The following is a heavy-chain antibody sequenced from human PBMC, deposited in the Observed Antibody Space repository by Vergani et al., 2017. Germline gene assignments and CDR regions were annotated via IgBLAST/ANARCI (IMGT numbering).Heavy chain of an antibody. J-gene: IGHJ4*02. CDR3: ARGDYGILTGYRY. CDR1: AYTFSNYY. D-gene: IGHD3-9*01. CDR2: INPSGGHT. Sequence: QVQVVQSGAEVKKSGASVKVSCKTSAYTFSNYYMHWVRQAPGQGLEWMGIINPSGGHTNYAQKFHGRVTMTRDTSTSTVYMELSSLRSEDTAIYYCARGDYGILTGYRYWGQGTLVTVSA. V-gene: IGHV1-46*03.